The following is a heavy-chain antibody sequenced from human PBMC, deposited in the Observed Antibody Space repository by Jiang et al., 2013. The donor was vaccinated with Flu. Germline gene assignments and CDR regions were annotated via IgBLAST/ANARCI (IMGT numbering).Heavy chain of an antibody. V-gene: IGHV3-33*01. Sequence: VIWYDGSNKYYADSVEGPITPLSRDNSKNTLYLQMNSLRAEDTAVYYCARGGQWLVPLDAFDIWGQGTMVTVSS. D-gene: IGHD6-19*01. CDR2: IWYDGSNK. CDR3: ARGGQWLVPLDAFDI. J-gene: IGHJ3*02.